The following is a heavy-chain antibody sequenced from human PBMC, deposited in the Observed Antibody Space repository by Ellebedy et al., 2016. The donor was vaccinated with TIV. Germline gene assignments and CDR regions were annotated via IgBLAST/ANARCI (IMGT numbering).Heavy chain of an antibody. D-gene: IGHD2-2*01. Sequence: AASVKVSCKASGGTFSSYAISWVRQAPGQGLEWMGGIIPIFGTANYAQKFQGRVTITADESTSTSYMELSSLRSEDTAVYYCARGFSSDAFDIWGQGTMVTVSS. CDR2: IIPIFGTA. CDR3: ARGFSSDAFDI. CDR1: GGTFSSYA. J-gene: IGHJ3*02. V-gene: IGHV1-69*13.